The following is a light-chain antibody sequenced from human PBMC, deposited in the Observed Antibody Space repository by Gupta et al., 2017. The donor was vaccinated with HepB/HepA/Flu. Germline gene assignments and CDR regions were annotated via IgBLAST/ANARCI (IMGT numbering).Light chain of an antibody. V-gene: IGKV3-15*01. CDR1: QSVSGL. J-gene: IGKJ4*01. CDR3: QQYHSWPLT. CDR2: SAS. Sequence: EVVTTQSPATLSVSPGERATLSCRATQSVSGLLAWYQQIPGQAPRLLIYSASTRATGIPARYSGSGSGTEFTLIISSLQSEDSAVYYCQQYHSWPLTFGGGTKVEIK.